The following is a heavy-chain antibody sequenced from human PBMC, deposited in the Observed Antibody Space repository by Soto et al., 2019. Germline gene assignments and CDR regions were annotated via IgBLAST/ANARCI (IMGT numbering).Heavy chain of an antibody. D-gene: IGHD2-15*01. CDR2: IYYSGST. CDR3: ARELHPPGGRNPFPL. V-gene: IGHV4-61*01. J-gene: IGHJ3*01. Sequence: QVQLQESGPGLVKPSETLSLTCTVSGGSVSSGSYYWSWIRQPPGKGLEWIGYIYYSGSTNYNPSLKSRAPIPVDTPTTQSARKLSPVTGGERAGYYGARELHPPGGRNPFPLGAQGTMVTVSS. CDR1: GGSVSSGSYY.